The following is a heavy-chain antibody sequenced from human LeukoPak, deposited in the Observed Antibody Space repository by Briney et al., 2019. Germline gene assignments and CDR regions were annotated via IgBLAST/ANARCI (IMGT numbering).Heavy chain of an antibody. CDR2: ISYDGSNK. J-gene: IGHJ4*02. CDR3: ARAVITMIADY. CDR1: GFTFSSYA. V-gene: IGHV3-30-3*01. D-gene: IGHD3-22*01. Sequence: GGSLRFSCAASGFTFSSYAMHWVRQAPGKGLEWVAVISYDGSNKYYADSVKGRFTISRDNAKNSLYLQMNSLRAEDTAVYYCARAVITMIADYWGQGTLVTVSS.